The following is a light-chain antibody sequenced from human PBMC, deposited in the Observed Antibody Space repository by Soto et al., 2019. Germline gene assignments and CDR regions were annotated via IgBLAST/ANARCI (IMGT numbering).Light chain of an antibody. CDR2: SAS. CDR3: QQTYMHPIS. J-gene: IGKJ5*01. V-gene: IGKV1-39*01. Sequence: DIQRTQSPSSLSASVGDRVTITCRALGRINNYLNWYQQKRGGGPKLLIYSASSLQSGIPSRFSGSGSGTDFTDFTLTISSLPPEDFETYYCQQTYMHPISFGQGTRLEIK. CDR1: GRINNY.